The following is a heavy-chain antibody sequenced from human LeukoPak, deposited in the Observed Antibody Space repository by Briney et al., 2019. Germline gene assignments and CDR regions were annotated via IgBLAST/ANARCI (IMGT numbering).Heavy chain of an antibody. CDR3: AKGGAVSSKSITMIRGTRRYYYMDV. Sequence: GGTLRLSCAASGFTFSSCGMSWVRQAPGKGLEWVSALSDSGGSTFYADSVKGRFTISRDNSKNTLYLQLNRLRVEDTAVYYCAKGGAVSSKSITMIRGTRRYYYMDVWGKGTTVTISS. CDR1: GFTFSSCG. V-gene: IGHV3-23*01. CDR2: LSDSGGST. D-gene: IGHD3-10*01. J-gene: IGHJ6*03.